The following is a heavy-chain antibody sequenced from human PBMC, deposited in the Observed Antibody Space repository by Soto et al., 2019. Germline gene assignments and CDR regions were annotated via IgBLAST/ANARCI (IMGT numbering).Heavy chain of an antibody. J-gene: IGHJ6*02. CDR3: ARETLSFGSALDV. CDR1: GFSFDDYN. V-gene: IGHV3-43*01. Sequence: GGSLRLSCAASGFSFDDYNIHWVRQAPGKGLEWVSLITWNGGNTYYADSVKGRFTISRDGTTKSVSLQMTSLKTEDTGLYYCARETLSFGSALDVWGQGTTVTVSS. D-gene: IGHD3-3*01. CDR2: ITWNGGNT.